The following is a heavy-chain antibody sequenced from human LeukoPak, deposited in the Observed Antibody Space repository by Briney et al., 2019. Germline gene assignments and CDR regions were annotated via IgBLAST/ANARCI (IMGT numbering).Heavy chain of an antibody. J-gene: IGHJ6*03. V-gene: IGHV1-18*01. CDR3: ARVPYYLNYYYYYMDV. Sequence: ASVKVSCKASGYTFTSYGISWVRQAPGQGLEWMGWISAYNGNTNYARKLQGRVTMTTDTSTSTAYMELRSLRSDDTAVYYCARVPYYLNYYYYYMDVWGKGTTVTVSS. D-gene: IGHD3-10*01. CDR1: GYTFTSYG. CDR2: ISAYNGNT.